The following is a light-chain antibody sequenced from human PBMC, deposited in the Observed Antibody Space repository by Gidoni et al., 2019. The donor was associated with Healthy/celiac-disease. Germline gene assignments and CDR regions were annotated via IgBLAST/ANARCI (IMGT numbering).Light chain of an antibody. CDR1: NIGSKS. V-gene: IGLV3-21*02. CDR2: DDS. CDR3: QVWDSSDHVV. J-gene: IGLJ2*01. Sequence: SYVLPQPTSLSVAQGQTARITCVGNNIGSKSVHWYQQKPVQAPVLVLYDDSDRPSGIPERFSGSNSGNTATLTISRVEAGDEADYYCQVWDSSDHVVFGGGTKLTVL.